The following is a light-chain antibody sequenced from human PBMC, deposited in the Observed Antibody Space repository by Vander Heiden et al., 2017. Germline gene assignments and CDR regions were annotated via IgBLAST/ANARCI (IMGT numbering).Light chain of an antibody. V-gene: IGKV4-1*01. CDR3: QQYYSSPPT. CDR2: WAS. CDR1: QSVLYSSNNKNY. J-gene: IGKJ2*01. Sequence: DIVMTQSPDPLAVSLGERATINCKSSQSVLYSSNNKNYLAWYQQKPGQSPKLLIYWASTRESGVPDRFSGSGSGTDFTLTISSLQAEDVAVYYCQQYYSSPPTFGQGTKLEIK.